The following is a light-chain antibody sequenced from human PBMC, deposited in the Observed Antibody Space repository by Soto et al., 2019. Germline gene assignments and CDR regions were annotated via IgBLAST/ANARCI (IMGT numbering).Light chain of an antibody. V-gene: IGKV3-15*01. CDR3: QQYNNWPRT. J-gene: IGKJ1*01. CDR2: GAS. CDR1: QSVSSN. Sequence: DKVLRTSPATLSLTPGERAALTCGASQSVSSNLAWYQQKPGQTPRLLIYGASTRASGVPAKFSGSGSGTEFTLTISSLQSEDFAVYYCQQYNNWPRTFGQGTKVHI.